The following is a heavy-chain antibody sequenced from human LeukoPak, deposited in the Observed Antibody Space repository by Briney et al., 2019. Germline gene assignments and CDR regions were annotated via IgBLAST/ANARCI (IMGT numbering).Heavy chain of an antibody. CDR1: GYSISSGYY. J-gene: IGHJ4*02. CDR2: IYHSGST. CDR3: ARPPLKGVIITFFGY. D-gene: IGHD3-10*01. V-gene: IGHV4-38-2*02. Sequence: PSETLSLTCTVSGYSISSGYYWGWIRQPPGKGLEWIGSIYHSGSTYYNPSLKSRVTISVDTSKNQFSLKLSSVTAADTAVYYCARPPLKGVIITFFGYWGQGTLVTVSS.